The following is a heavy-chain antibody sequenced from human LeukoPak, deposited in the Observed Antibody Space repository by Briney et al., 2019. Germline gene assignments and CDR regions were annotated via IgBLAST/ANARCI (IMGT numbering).Heavy chain of an antibody. D-gene: IGHD4-11*01. J-gene: IGHJ5*02. V-gene: IGHV4-59*01. Sequence: KTSETLSLTCTVSGGSIRNYYWSWIRQPPGKGLDWIVCIYYSGSTSYNPSLKSRVTISLDTSKNQFSLKLSSVTAADTAVYYCARIDYPQPSHWFDPWGQGTLVTVSS. CDR2: IYYSGST. CDR3: ARIDYPQPSHWFDP. CDR1: GGSIRNYY.